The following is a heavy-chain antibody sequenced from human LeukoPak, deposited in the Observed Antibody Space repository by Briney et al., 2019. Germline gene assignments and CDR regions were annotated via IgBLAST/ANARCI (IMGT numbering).Heavy chain of an antibody. Sequence: GGSLRLSCAASGFTFSDSYMTWIRQAPGKGLELLSYISGSSSDVNYIDSVRGRFTISRDNAKNSLYLHMNSLTVEDTAVYYCSRDPRHSDYWGQGTLVTVSS. CDR3: SRDPRHSDY. CDR2: ISGSSSDV. J-gene: IGHJ4*02. V-gene: IGHV3-11*01. CDR1: GFTFSDSY.